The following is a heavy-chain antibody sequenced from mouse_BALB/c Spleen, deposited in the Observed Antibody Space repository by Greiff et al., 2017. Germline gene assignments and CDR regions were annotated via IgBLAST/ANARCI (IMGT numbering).Heavy chain of an antibody. J-gene: IGHJ4*01. D-gene: IGHD2-1*01. Sequence: QVQLQQSGPGLVAPSQSLSITCTVSGFSLTSYGVHWVRQPPGKGLEWLGVIWAGGSTNYNSALMSRLSISKDNSKSQVFLKMNSLQTDDTAMYYCARGGNYVRDYYAMDYWGQGTSVTVSS. CDR1: GFSLTSYG. CDR3: ARGGNYVRDYYAMDY. V-gene: IGHV2-9*02. CDR2: IWAGGST.